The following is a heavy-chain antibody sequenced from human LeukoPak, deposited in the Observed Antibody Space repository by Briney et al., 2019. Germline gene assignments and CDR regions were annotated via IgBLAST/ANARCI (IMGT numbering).Heavy chain of an antibody. CDR2: ISGSGDDT. CDR3: AKILGGTWLSDY. CDR1: RFTFSNYA. Sequence: GGSLRLSCVASRFTFSNYAMSWVRQAPGKGLEWVSTISGSGDDTYYADSVKGRFTISRGNSKNTLYLQMNSLRAGDTAVYYCAKILGGTWLSDYWGQGNLVIVSS. V-gene: IGHV3-23*01. J-gene: IGHJ4*02. D-gene: IGHD1-26*01.